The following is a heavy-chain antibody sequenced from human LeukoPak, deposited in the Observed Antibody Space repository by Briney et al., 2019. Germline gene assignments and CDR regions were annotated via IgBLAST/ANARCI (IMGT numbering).Heavy chain of an antibody. CDR1: GVSISSYH. CDR3: ARRPHSGSLDF. D-gene: IGHD1-26*01. CDR2: IYNSGST. V-gene: IGHV4-59*01. J-gene: IGHJ4*02. Sequence: SETLSLTCTVSGVSISSYHWSWIRQPPVKGLEWIGYIYNSGSTNYNPSLKSRVTISVDTSKHQVSLKLSSVTAADTAVYYCARRPHSGSLDFWGQGFLVTVSS.